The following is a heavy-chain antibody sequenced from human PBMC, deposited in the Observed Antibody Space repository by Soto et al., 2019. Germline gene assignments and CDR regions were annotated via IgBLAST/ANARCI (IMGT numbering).Heavy chain of an antibody. Sequence: EVQLVESGGGLVKPGGSLRLSCAASGFTFSSYGMNWVRQTPGKGLEWVSSISSTSNYIYYADSVKGRFTISRDNVKNSLYLQMNSLRAEDTAVYYCARDQDTSLAIYYYYGMDVWGQGTTVTVSS. CDR1: GFTFSSYG. J-gene: IGHJ6*02. CDR2: ISSTSNYI. V-gene: IGHV3-21*01. CDR3: ARDQDTSLAIYYYYGMDV. D-gene: IGHD5-18*01.